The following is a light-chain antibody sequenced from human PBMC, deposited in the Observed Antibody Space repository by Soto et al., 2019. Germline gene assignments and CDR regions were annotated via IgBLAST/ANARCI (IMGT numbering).Light chain of an antibody. J-gene: IGLJ2*01. Sequence: QSVLTQPASVSGSPGQSITISCTGISSDVGGYNYVSWYQQHPGKAPKVMIYDVSNRPSGVSNRFSGSRSANTASLTISGLQADDEADYYCSSYTTSHLIFGGGTKLTVL. CDR1: SSDVGGYNY. CDR3: SSYTTSHLI. CDR2: DVS. V-gene: IGLV2-14*01.